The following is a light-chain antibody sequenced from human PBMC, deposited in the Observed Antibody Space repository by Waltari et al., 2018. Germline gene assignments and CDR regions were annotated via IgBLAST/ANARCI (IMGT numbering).Light chain of an antibody. V-gene: IGLV1-40*01. Sequence: QSVLTQPPSVSGAPGQRVTISCTGTSPTFGAADGVHWYQHVPGTAPTLLVFGDDKWPAGVPYRIAGSRSGTSASRAIAGLQAEDEAGYYCQSFDSSLSGHHVFGTGTKVTVL. CDR1: SPTFGAADG. J-gene: IGLJ1*01. CDR2: GDD. CDR3: QSFDSSLSGHHV.